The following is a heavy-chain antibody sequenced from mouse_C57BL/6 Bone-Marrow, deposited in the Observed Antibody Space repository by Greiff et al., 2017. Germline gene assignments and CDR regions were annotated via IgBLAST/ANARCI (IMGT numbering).Heavy chain of an antibody. CDR2: ISSGGDYI. CDR3: TRGLWPHYYAMDY. V-gene: IGHV5-9-1*02. D-gene: IGHD1-1*02. Sequence: EVKLVESGEGLVKPGGSLTLSCAASGFTFSSYAMSWVRQTPEKRLEWVAYISSGGDYIYYADTVKGRFTISRDNARNTLYLQMSSLKSEDTAMYYCTRGLWPHYYAMDYWGQGTSVTVSS. J-gene: IGHJ4*01. CDR1: GFTFSSYA.